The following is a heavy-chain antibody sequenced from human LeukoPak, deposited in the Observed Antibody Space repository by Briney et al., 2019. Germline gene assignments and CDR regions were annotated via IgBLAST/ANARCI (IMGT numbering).Heavy chain of an antibody. CDR1: GFTFSSYA. Sequence: PGGSLRLSCAASGFTFSSYAMHWVRQAPGKGLEWVAVISYDGSNKYYADSVKGRFTISRDNPKNTLYLQMNSLRAEDTAVYYCARDRNIRSGYYFLDVWGQGTTVTVSS. CDR3: ARDRNIRSGYYFLDV. CDR2: ISYDGSNK. D-gene: IGHD3-22*01. J-gene: IGHJ6*02. V-gene: IGHV3-30-3*01.